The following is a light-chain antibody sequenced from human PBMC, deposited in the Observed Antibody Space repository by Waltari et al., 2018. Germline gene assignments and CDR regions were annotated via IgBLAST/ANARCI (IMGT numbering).Light chain of an antibody. J-gene: IGKJ2*01. CDR2: AAS. CDR3: QQYTEWPYT. CDR1: QSFNGN. V-gene: IGKV3-15*01. Sequence: EIVMTQSPATLSVSPGERATVSCRASQSFNGNLAWYQHKQGQAPRLPIYAASTRATGTPGRFSGGGSGTEFTLTISSLQSEDFAIYYCQQYTEWPYTFGQGTKLEIK.